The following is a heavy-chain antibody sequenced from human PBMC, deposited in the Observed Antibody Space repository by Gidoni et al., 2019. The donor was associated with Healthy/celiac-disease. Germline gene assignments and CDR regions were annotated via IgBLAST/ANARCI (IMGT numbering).Heavy chain of an antibody. J-gene: IGHJ5*02. Sequence: EVQLVESGGGLVQPGRSLRLSCAASGFTFDDYAMHWVRQAPGKGLEWVSGISWNSGSIGYADSVKGRFTISRDNAKNSLYLQMNSLRAEDTALYYCAKDISAMVRGWFDPWGQGTLVTVSS. CDR3: AKDISAMVRGWFDP. CDR2: ISWNSGSI. D-gene: IGHD5-18*01. V-gene: IGHV3-9*01. CDR1: GFTFDDYA.